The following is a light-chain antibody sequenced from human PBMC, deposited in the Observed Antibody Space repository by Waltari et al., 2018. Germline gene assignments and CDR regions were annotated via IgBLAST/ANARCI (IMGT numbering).Light chain of an antibody. Sequence: QSALTQPASVSGSPGQSIAISCTGTSSDIGAYNHVYWYQQHPGKAPKLSIYEVGNRPSGVSTRFSGSKSGNTASLTISGLQAEDEADYYCNSFTTSATHVFGAGTKVSVL. CDR1: SSDIGAYNH. CDR2: EVG. J-gene: IGLJ1*01. V-gene: IGLV2-14*01. CDR3: NSFTTSATHV.